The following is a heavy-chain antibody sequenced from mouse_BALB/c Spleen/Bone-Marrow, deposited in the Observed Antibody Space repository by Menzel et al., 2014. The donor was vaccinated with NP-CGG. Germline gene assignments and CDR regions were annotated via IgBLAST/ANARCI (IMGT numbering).Heavy chain of an antibody. CDR3: ARYNYGRYQFAY. V-gene: IGHV14-3*02. CDR2: IDPANGNT. D-gene: IGHD1-1*01. Sequence: EVQLQQSGAELAKPGASVKLSCTASGFNIKDTYMHWVKQRPEQGLEWIGRIDPANGNTKYDPKFQGKATITADTSSNPTFLQPRNLTTEGPAVYYCARYNYGRYQFAYRGQGTLGTVSA. CDR1: GFNIKDTY. J-gene: IGHJ3*01.